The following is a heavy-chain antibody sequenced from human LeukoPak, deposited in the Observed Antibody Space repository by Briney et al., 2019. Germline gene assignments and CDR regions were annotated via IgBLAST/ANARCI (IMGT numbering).Heavy chain of an antibody. CDR1: GYIFTSYG. CDR2: ISTNKGNT. J-gene: IGHJ5*02. V-gene: IGHV1-18*01. Sequence: ASVKVSCTASGYIFTSYGISWVRQAHGQGLEWMGWISTNKGNTNYAQRLQGRVTMTTDTSTSTAYMELRSLRSDDTAIYYCVRDIQWRFDPWGQGTLVTVSS. D-gene: IGHD2-8*01. CDR3: VRDIQWRFDP.